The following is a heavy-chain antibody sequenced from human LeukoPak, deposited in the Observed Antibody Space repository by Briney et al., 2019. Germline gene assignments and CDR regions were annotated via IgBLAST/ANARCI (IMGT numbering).Heavy chain of an antibody. CDR1: GYTFTSYY. CDR3: ARGRGIGYYDSSGYYPPHYYYYYGMDV. J-gene: IGHJ6*02. CDR2: INPSGGST. V-gene: IGHV1-46*01. D-gene: IGHD3-22*01. Sequence: ASVKVSCKASGYTFTSYYMHWVRQAPGQGLEWMGIINPSGGSTSYAQKFQGRVTMTRDTSTSTVYMELSSLRSEDTAVYYCARGRGIGYYDSSGYYPPHYYYYYGMDVWGQGTTVTVSS.